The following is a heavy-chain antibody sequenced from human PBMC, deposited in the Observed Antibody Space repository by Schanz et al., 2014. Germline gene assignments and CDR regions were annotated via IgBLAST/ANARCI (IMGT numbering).Heavy chain of an antibody. CDR2: IYIGGNT. Sequence: EVQLVESGGGLVQPGGSLRLSCAASGFSVGNKYMNWVRQAPGKGLEWVSFIYIGGNTYYADSVKGRFTISRDNSKNTVYIQMNSLRADDTAVYYCARGGPACYFDDWGQGTLVTVSS. V-gene: IGHV3-66*01. J-gene: IGHJ4*02. CDR1: GFSVGNKY. CDR3: ARGGPACYFDD.